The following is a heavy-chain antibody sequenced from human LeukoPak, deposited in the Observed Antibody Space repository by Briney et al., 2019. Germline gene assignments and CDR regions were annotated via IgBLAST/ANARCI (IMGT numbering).Heavy chain of an antibody. V-gene: IGHV1-18*01. CDR1: GYTFTSYG. Sequence: GASVKVSCKASGYTFTSYGISWVRQAPGQGLEWMGWISAYNGNTNYAQKLQGRVTMTTDTSTSTAYMELRSLRSDDTAVYYCARDEIRMTTVTTVDAFDIWGQGTMVTVSS. J-gene: IGHJ3*02. D-gene: IGHD4-17*01. CDR2: ISAYNGNT. CDR3: ARDEIRMTTVTTVDAFDI.